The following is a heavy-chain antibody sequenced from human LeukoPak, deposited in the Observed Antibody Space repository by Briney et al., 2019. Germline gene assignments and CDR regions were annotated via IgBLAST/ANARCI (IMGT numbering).Heavy chain of an antibody. CDR3: ARDQYDTWSRRGNFDP. CDR1: GFTFGKYW. V-gene: IGHV3-7*03. D-gene: IGHD3-3*01. J-gene: IGHJ5*02. Sequence: GGSLRLSCVASGFTFGKYWMSWVRQAPGKGLEWVANIKLDGSEKNDVDSVKGRFTISRDNTKNSLYLQMNSLRVEDTAVFYCARDQYDTWSRRGNFDPWGQGTLVIVSS. CDR2: IKLDGSEK.